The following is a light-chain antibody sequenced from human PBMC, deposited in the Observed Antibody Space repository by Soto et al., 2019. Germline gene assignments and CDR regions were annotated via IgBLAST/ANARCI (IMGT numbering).Light chain of an antibody. CDR2: YDS. CDR1: NIGSKS. CDR3: QVWDSNGDHRGVV. V-gene: IGLV3-21*04. J-gene: IGLJ2*01. Sequence: SYELTQPPSVSVAPGKTARITCGGNNIGSKSVHWYQQRPGQAPVLVIYYDSDRPSGIPERFSGSNSGNTATLTISRVEAGDEADYYCQVWDSNGDHRGVVFGGGTKLTVL.